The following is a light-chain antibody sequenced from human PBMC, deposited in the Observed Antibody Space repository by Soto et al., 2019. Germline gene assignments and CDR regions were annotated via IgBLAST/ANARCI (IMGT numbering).Light chain of an antibody. V-gene: IGLV2-23*02. CDR3: CSYAGSSAYWV. Sequence: QLVLTQPASVSGSPGQSITISCTGTSSDVGSYSLVSWYQQHPGKAPKLMIYEVTKRPSGVSNRFSGSKSGNTASLTISGLQADDEADYYCCSYAGSSAYWVFGGGTKVTVL. J-gene: IGLJ3*02. CDR1: SSDVGSYSL. CDR2: EVT.